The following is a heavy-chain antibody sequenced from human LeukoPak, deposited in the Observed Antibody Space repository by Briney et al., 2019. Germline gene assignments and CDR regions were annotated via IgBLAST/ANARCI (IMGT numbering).Heavy chain of an antibody. CDR3: ARQDDEFAYFDY. V-gene: IGHV4-39*01. J-gene: IGHJ4*02. CDR2: IDYSGIT. CDR1: DGSVSFSSYF. D-gene: IGHD3-16*01. Sequence: SETLSLICTVSDGSVSFSSYFWGWIRQPPGKGLEWLGTIDYSGITYYNVSLKSRVTISVDRPKSQISLQLTSVTATDTAVYYCARQDDEFAYFDYWGQGTLVTVSS.